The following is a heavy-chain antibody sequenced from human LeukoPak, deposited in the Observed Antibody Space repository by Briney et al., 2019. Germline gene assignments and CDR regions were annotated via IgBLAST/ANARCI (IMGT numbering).Heavy chain of an antibody. CDR2: ISSSGSTI. J-gene: IGHJ5*02. Sequence: PGGSLRLSCAASGFTFSDYYMSWIRQAPGKGLEWVSYISSSGSTIYYADSVKGRFTISRDNAKNSLYLQMNSLRAEDTAVYYCARDNEYVVAAEEAGVDPWGQGTLVTVSS. CDR1: GFTFSDYY. CDR3: ARDNEYVVAAEEAGVDP. V-gene: IGHV3-11*01. D-gene: IGHD2-2*01.